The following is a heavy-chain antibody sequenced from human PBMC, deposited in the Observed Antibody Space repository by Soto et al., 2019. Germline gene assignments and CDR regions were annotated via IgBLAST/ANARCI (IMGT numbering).Heavy chain of an antibody. CDR2: IKQDGSEK. CDR3: ARDTGPYDFWSGHNV. J-gene: IGHJ4*02. V-gene: IGHV3-7*03. D-gene: IGHD3-3*01. CDR1: GFTFSSYW. Sequence: RRLSCAASGFTFSSYWMTWVRQAPGKGLEWVGNIKQDGSEKYYVDSVKGRFTISRDNAKNSLYLQMNSLRAEDTAVYYCARDTGPYDFWSGHNVWGQGTLVTVSS.